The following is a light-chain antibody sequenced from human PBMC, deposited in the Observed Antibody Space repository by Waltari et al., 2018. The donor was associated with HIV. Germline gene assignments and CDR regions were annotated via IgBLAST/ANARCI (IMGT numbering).Light chain of an antibody. Sequence: QSVLTQPPSVSAAPGQKVTLSCSGTISTLGKNYVSLYQQPPGTAPKLLIYDNNKRPSGIPDRFSGSKSGTSATLGITGLQAGDEADYFCGTWDSSLSAVVFGGGTLLTVL. CDR1: ISTLGKNY. CDR3: GTWDSSLSAVV. CDR2: DNN. J-gene: IGLJ2*01. V-gene: IGLV1-51*01.